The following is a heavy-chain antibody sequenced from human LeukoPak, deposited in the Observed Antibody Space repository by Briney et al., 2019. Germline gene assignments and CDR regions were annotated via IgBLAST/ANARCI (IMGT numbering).Heavy chain of an antibody. J-gene: IGHJ4*02. CDR2: IYYSGST. D-gene: IGHD5-18*01. V-gene: IGHV4-39*07. CDR3: AREWSYGDFDF. CDR1: GGSISSSSYY. Sequence: SETLSLTCTVSGGSISSSSYYWGWIRQPPGKGLEWIGSIYYSGSTYYNPSLKSRVTISVDTSKNQFSLKLSSVTAADTAVYYCAREWSYGDFDFWGQGTLVTVSS.